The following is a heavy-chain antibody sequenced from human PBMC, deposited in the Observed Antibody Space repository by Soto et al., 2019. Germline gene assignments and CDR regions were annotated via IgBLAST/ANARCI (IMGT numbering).Heavy chain of an antibody. CDR3: ARLLWSRGDWFDP. J-gene: IGHJ5*02. CDR1: GGSISSYY. V-gene: IGHV4-59*08. Sequence: PSETLSLTCTGSGGSISSYYWGWVRQPPGKGLEWIGYIYYSGSTNYNPSLKSRVTISVDTSKNQFSLKLSSVTAADTAVYYCARLLWSRGDWFDPWGQGTLVTV. CDR2: IYYSGST. D-gene: IGHD3-10*01.